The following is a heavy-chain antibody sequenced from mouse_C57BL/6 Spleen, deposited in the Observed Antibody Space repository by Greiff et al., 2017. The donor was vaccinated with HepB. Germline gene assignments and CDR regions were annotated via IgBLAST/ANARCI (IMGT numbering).Heavy chain of an antibody. CDR2: IYPGSGNT. Sequence: VMLVESGAELVRPGASVKLSCKASGYTFTDYYINWVKQRPGQGLEWIARIYPGSGNTYYNEKFKGKATLTAEKSSSTAYMQLSSLTSEDSAVYFCARYDYAFAYWGQGTLVTVSA. D-gene: IGHD2-4*01. V-gene: IGHV1-76*01. CDR1: GYTFTDYY. J-gene: IGHJ3*01. CDR3: ARYDYAFAY.